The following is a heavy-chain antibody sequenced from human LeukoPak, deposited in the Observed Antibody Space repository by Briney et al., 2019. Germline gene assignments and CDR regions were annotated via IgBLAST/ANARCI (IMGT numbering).Heavy chain of an antibody. Sequence: GASVKVPCKAFGYTFTSYYMHWVRQAPGQGLEWMGIINPSGGSTSYAQKFQGRVTMTRDTSTSTVYMELSSLRSEDTAVYYCASAYYYDSSGYYFAYWGQGTLVTVSS. CDR3: ASAYYYDSSGYYFAY. CDR2: INPSGGST. J-gene: IGHJ4*02. CDR1: GYTFTSYY. D-gene: IGHD3-22*01. V-gene: IGHV1-46*01.